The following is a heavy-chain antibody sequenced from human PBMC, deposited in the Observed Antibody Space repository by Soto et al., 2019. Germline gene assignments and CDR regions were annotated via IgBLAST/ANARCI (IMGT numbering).Heavy chain of an antibody. V-gene: IGHV1-69*13. CDR2: IIPIFGTA. Sequence: RASVKVSCKASGGTFSSYAISWVRQAPGQGLEWMGGIIPIFGTANYAQKFQGRVTITADESTSTAYMELSSLRSEDTAVYYCARTYGGSYPPFDYWGQGTLVTVSS. D-gene: IGHD1-26*01. J-gene: IGHJ4*02. CDR1: GGTFSSYA. CDR3: ARTYGGSYPPFDY.